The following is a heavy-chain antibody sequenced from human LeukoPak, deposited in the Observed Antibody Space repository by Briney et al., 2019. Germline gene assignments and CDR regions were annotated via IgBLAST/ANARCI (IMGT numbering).Heavy chain of an antibody. CDR1: GGTFSNA. Sequence: ASVKVSCKASGGTFSNAISWVRQAPGQGLEWMGGIIPIFGTTNYAEKFQDRVTITADESTSTAYMELSSLRSEDTAVYYCARVGSLDCSGGSCAFDYWGQGTLVTVSS. CDR2: IIPIFGTT. J-gene: IGHJ4*02. CDR3: ARVGSLDCSGGSCAFDY. D-gene: IGHD2-15*01. V-gene: IGHV1-69*13.